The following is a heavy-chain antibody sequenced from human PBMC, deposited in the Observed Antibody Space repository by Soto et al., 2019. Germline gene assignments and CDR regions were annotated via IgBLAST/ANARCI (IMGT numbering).Heavy chain of an antibody. J-gene: IGHJ5*02. Sequence: QPQLQESGPGLVKPSETLSLTCTVSGGSISSSRYYWGWIRQPPGKGLEWIGSIYYSGSTYDNPSLKSRVTISVDTSKNQFSLKLSSVTAADTAVYHCARHPDVARGGFDPWGQGTLVTVSS. V-gene: IGHV4-39*01. CDR1: GGSISSSRYY. CDR3: ARHPDVARGGFDP. D-gene: IGHD3-10*01. CDR2: IYYSGST.